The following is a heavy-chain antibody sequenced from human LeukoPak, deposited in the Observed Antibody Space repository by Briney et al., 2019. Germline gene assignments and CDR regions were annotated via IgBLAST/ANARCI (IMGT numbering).Heavy chain of an antibody. CDR1: GGSISSGSYY. CDR2: IYTSGST. CDR3: ARVPQLVDYYYYYYMDV. D-gene: IGHD6-6*01. V-gene: IGHV4-61*02. J-gene: IGHJ6*03. Sequence: PSETLSLTCTVSGGSISSGSYYWSWIRQPAGKGLEWIGRIYTSGSTNYNPSLKSRVTISVDTSKNQFSLKLSSVTAADTAVYYCARVPQLVDYYYYYYMDVWGKGTTVTVSS.